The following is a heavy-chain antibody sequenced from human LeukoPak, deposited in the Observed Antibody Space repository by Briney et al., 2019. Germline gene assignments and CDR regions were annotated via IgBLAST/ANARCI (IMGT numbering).Heavy chain of an antibody. CDR2: IYYSGST. V-gene: IGHV4-30-4*08. CDR3: ARGSYDTPSFDY. Sequence: SETLSLTRTVSGGSISSGDYYWSWIRQPPGKGLEWIGYIYYSGSTYYNPSLKSRVTISVDTSKNQFSLKLSSVTAADTAVYYCARGSYDTPSFDYWGQGTLVTVSS. D-gene: IGHD1-26*01. CDR1: GGSISSGDYY. J-gene: IGHJ4*02.